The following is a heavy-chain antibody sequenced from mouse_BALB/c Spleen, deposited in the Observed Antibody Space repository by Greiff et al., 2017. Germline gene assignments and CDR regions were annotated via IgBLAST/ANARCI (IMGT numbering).Heavy chain of an antibody. D-gene: IGHD2-1*01. CDR3: ARQGYYGNYPWFAY. J-gene: IGHJ3*01. Sequence: DVHLVESGGGLVKPGGSLKLSCAASGFTFSSYAMSWVRQTPEKRLEWVATISSGGSYTYYPDSVKGRFTISRDNAKNTLYLQMSSLRSEDTAMYYCARQGYYGNYPWFAYWGQGTLVTVSA. CDR2: ISSGGSYT. CDR1: GFTFSSYA. V-gene: IGHV5-9-3*01.